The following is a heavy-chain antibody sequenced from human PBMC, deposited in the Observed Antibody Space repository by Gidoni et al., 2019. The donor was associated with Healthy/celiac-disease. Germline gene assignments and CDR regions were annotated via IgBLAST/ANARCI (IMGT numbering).Heavy chain of an antibody. CDR3: ARSIAVAEDY. V-gene: IGHV3-48*03. CDR2: ISSSGSTI. D-gene: IGHD6-19*01. J-gene: IGHJ4*02. CDR1: GFTLRSSE. Sequence: EVKLVEYGGGLVQPGGSLRPSWAASGFTLRSSEMNWVRQAPGKGLEWVSYISSSGSTIYYADSVKGRFTISRDNAKNSLYLQMNSLRAEDTAVYYCARSIAVAEDYWGQGTLVTVSS.